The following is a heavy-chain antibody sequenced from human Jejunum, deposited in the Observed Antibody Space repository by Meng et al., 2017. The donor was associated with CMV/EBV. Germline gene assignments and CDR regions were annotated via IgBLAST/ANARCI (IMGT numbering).Heavy chain of an antibody. Sequence: EVQLVESGGGLVPPGGSLRLSCAASGFTVSSKYMSWVRQAPGKGLEWVSVIYSGGSTYYADSVKGRVIISRDSSKNTVYLQMNSLRAEDTAVYYCAESLKITNWGQGTLVTVSS. CDR2: IYSGGST. CDR1: GFTVSSKY. D-gene: IGHD3-16*01. V-gene: IGHV3-66*01. CDR3: AESLKITN. J-gene: IGHJ4*02.